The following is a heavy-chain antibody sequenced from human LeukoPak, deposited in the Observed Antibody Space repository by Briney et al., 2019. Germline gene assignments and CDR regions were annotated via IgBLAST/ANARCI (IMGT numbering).Heavy chain of an antibody. J-gene: IGHJ4*02. CDR2: IYYSGST. Sequence: PETLSLTCTVSGGSISSYYWSWIRQPPGKGLEWIGYIYYSGSTNYNPSLKSRVTISVDTSKNQFSLKLSSVTAADTAVYYCVRGDYYDSSGPNDYWGQGTLVTVSS. CDR1: GGSISSYY. CDR3: VRGDYYDSSGPNDY. V-gene: IGHV4-59*01. D-gene: IGHD3-22*01.